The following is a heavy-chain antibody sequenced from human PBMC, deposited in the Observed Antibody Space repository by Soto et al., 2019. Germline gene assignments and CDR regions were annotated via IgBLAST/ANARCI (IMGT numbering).Heavy chain of an antibody. Sequence: GDSLKISCEGSGYSFTTYWISWVRQMPGNGLEWMGRIDPSDSYTNYSPSFKGHVTISADKSISTAYLQCSSLKASDTAMYYCARHDLTYGGKNYVMDVWGQGTTVTVSS. CDR2: IDPSDSYT. CDR3: ARHDLTYGGKNYVMDV. J-gene: IGHJ6*02. CDR1: GYSFTTYW. D-gene: IGHD2-15*01. V-gene: IGHV5-10-1*01.